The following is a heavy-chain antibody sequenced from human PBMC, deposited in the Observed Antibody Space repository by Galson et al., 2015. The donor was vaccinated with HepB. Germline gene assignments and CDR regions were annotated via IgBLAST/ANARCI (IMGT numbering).Heavy chain of an antibody. V-gene: IGHV5-51*01. J-gene: IGHJ4*02. D-gene: IGHD2-2*02. Sequence: QSGAEVKKSGESLKISCKGSGYSFTSYWIGWVRQMPGKGLEWMGIIYPGDSYTNYSPSFQGHVTISADKSISTAYLQWSSLKASDTAMYYCASQTRYCSSTSCYTGSDYWGQGTLVTVSS. CDR3: ASQTRYCSSTSCYTGSDY. CDR1: GYSFTSYW. CDR2: IYPGDSYT.